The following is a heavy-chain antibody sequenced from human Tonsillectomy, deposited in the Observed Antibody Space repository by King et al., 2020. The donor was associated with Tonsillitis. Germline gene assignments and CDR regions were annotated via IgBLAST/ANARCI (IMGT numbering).Heavy chain of an antibody. Sequence: VQLVESGGGLVQPGGSLRLSCAASGFTFSSYSMNWVRQAPGKGLEWVSYISSSSSTIYYADSVKGRFTISRDNAKNSLYLQMNSLRDEDTAVYYCARAPLGFGGVTGDFDYWGQGTLVTVSS. CDR1: GFTFSSYS. V-gene: IGHV3-48*02. CDR2: ISSSSSTI. CDR3: ARAPLGFGGVTGDFDY. D-gene: IGHD3-16*01. J-gene: IGHJ4*02.